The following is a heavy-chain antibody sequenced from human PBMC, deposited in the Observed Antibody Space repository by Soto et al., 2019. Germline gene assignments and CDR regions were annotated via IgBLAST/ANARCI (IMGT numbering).Heavy chain of an antibody. V-gene: IGHV3-73*02. Sequence: EVQLVESGGGLVQPGGSLKLSCAASGFTFSGSAMHWVRQASGKGLEWVGRIRSKANSYATAYAASVKGRFTISRDDSKNTAYLQMNSLKTEDTAVYYCTRPDSGSYYYYYGMDVWGQGTTVTVSS. CDR1: GFTFSGSA. CDR2: IRSKANSYAT. D-gene: IGHD1-26*01. CDR3: TRPDSGSYYYYYGMDV. J-gene: IGHJ6*02.